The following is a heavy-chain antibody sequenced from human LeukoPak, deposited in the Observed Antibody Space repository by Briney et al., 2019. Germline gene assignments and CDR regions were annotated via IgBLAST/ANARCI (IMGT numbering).Heavy chain of an antibody. D-gene: IGHD6-13*01. CDR1: GFTFSSYG. Sequence: GGSLRLSCAASGFTFSSYGMHWVRQAPGKGLEWVSFIRDNGSNKYYADFVKGRFTISRDNPKNTLYLQMNSLKTEDTDVYFCERVAAPRSNYYWGQGTLVTVSS. CDR2: IRDNGSNK. V-gene: IGHV3-30*02. CDR3: ERVAAPRSNYY. J-gene: IGHJ4*02.